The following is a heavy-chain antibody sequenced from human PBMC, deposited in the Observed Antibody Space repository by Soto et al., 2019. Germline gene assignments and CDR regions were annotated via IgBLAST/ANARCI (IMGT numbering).Heavy chain of an antibody. Sequence: GGSLRLSCAASGLIFSNYKMHWVRQAPGKGLVWVSRINTDGSITDYVDSVEGRFTVSRDNAKNTMYLQMNSLTADDTAVYYCARDTNGLHYWGQGTLVTVSS. J-gene: IGHJ4*02. CDR1: GLIFSNYK. V-gene: IGHV3-74*01. D-gene: IGHD2-8*01. CDR3: ARDTNGLHY. CDR2: INTDGSIT.